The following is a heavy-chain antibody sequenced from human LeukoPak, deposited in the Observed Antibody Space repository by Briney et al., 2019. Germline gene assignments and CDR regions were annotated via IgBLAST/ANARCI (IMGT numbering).Heavy chain of an antibody. J-gene: IGHJ4*02. CDR2: MNPNSGNT. D-gene: IGHD1-26*01. Sequence: ASVKVSCKASGYTFTSYDINWVRQATGQGLEWMGWMNPNSGNTGYAQKFQGRVTMTTDTSTTTAYMELRTLRSDDTAVYYCARVLLVEDSESHYFDHWGQGTLVTVTS. V-gene: IGHV1-8*02. CDR1: GYTFTSYD. CDR3: ARVLLVEDSESHYFDH.